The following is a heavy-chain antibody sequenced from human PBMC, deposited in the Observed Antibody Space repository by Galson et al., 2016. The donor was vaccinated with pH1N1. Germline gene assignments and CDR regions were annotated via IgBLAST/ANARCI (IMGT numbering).Heavy chain of an antibody. CDR1: GFTFSSYA. V-gene: IGHV3-23*01. CDR3: AKMAPAAMVGYYYYGMDV. CDR2: ISGSGVST. D-gene: IGHD2-2*01. J-gene: IGHJ6*02. Sequence: SLRLSCAASGFTFSSYAMSWVRQAPGKGLEWVSAISGSGVSTSYADSVKGRFTISRDNSKNTLYLQMNSLRAEDTAVYYCAKMAPAAMVGYYYYGMDVWGQGTTVTVSS.